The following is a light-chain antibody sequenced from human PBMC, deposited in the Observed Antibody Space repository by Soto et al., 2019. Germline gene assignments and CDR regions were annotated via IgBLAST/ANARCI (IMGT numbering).Light chain of an antibody. CDR3: QQYGSSPLT. CDR1: QYVSTTF. V-gene: IGKV3-20*01. CDR2: GTS. J-gene: IGKJ4*01. Sequence: EIVLTQSPGTLSLSPGERATLSCRASQYVSTTFFAWYQQKPGQAPRLLIYGTSNRATGIPDRFSGSGSGTDFTLTISRPEPEDFAVYYCQQYGSSPLTFVGGTRMEIK.